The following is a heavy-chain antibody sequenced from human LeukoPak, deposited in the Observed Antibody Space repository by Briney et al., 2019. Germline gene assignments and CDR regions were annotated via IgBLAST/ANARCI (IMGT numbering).Heavy chain of an antibody. Sequence: SETLSLTCTVSGGSISSGGYYWGWIRQPPGKGLEWIGSIYYSGSTYYNPSLKSRVTISVDTSKNQFSLKLSSVTAADTAVYYCARLYSSGLRAFDYWGQGTLVTVSS. J-gene: IGHJ4*02. CDR2: IYYSGST. D-gene: IGHD6-19*01. CDR3: ARLYSSGLRAFDY. CDR1: GGSISSGGYY. V-gene: IGHV4-39*01.